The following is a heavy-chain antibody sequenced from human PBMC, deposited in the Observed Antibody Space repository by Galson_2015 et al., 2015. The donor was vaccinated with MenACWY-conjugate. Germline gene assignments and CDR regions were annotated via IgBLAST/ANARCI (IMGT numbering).Heavy chain of an antibody. V-gene: IGHV3-11*01. J-gene: IGHJ4*02. D-gene: IGHD2-15*01. CDR1: GLTFTGYY. Sequence: SLRLSCAVSGLTFTGYYMSWLRQAPGKGLEWVAYMTSSGSTISYTDSVKGRFTISRDNAKNSLYLQMNSLRAEDTAVYYCARVRGTCTGGSCYGYYLDYWGQGTLVTVSS. CDR2: MTSSGSTI. CDR3: ARVRGTCTGGSCYGYYLDY.